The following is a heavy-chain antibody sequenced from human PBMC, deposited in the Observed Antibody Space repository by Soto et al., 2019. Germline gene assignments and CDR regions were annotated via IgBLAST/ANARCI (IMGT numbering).Heavy chain of an antibody. J-gene: IGHJ6*02. CDR2: IDPSDSYT. V-gene: IGHV5-10-1*03. D-gene: IGHD6-13*01. Sequence: EVQLVQSGAEVKKPGESLRISCKGSGYSFTSYWISWVRQMPGKGLEWMGRIDPSDSYTNYSPSFQGHVTISADKSISTAYLQWSSLKASDTAMNYCARLNLYDELADYGMDVWGQGTTVTVSS. CDR3: ARLNLYDELADYGMDV. CDR1: GYSFTSYW.